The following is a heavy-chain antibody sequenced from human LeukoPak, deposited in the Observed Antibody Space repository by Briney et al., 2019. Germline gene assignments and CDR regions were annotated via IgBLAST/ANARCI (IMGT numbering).Heavy chain of an antibody. V-gene: IGHV1-69*13. J-gene: IGHJ6*04. CDR1: GGTFSSYA. CDR2: IIPIFGTA. D-gene: IGHD2-2*01. Sequence: SVKVSCKASGGTFSSYAISWVRQAPGQGLEWMGGIIPIFGTANYAQKFQGRVTITADESTSTAYTELSSLRSEDTAVYYCARNAVPDRPFSGMDVWGKGTTVTVSS. CDR3: ARNAVPDRPFSGMDV.